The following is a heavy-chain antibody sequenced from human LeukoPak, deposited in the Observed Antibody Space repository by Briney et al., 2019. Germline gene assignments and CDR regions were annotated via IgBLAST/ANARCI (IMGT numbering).Heavy chain of an antibody. CDR3: AKDGVASHYDSSGYYYLYYFDY. CDR2: ISGSGGST. J-gene: IGHJ4*02. Sequence: GGSLRLSCAASGFTFSSYAMSWVRQAPGKGLEWVSAISGSGGSTYYADSVKGRFTISRDNSKNTLYLQMNSLRAEATAVYYCAKDGVASHYDSSGYYYLYYFDYWGQGTLVTVSS. V-gene: IGHV3-23*01. CDR1: GFTFSSYA. D-gene: IGHD3-22*01.